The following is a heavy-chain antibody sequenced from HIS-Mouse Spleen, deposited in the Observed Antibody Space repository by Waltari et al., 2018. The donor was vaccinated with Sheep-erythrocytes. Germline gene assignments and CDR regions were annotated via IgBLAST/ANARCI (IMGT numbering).Heavy chain of an antibody. Sequence: EVQLVESGGVLVQLGGSLRLSCAASGFTCGSNYMSWVRQAPGKGLEWVSVIYSGGSTYYADSVKGRFTISRDNSKNTLYLQMNSLRAEDTAVYYCARGGGSRIAADYWGQGTLVTVSS. CDR3: ARGGGSRIAADY. CDR2: IYSGGST. D-gene: IGHD6-13*01. CDR1: GFTCGSNY. V-gene: IGHV3-66*01. J-gene: IGHJ4*02.